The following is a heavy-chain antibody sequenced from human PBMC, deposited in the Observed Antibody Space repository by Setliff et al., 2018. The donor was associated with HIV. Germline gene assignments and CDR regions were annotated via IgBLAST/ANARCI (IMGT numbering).Heavy chain of an antibody. CDR3: ASGFWGSYRALDY. CDR1: GYTFTGYY. CDR2: INPNSGGT. D-gene: IGHD3-16*02. J-gene: IGHJ4*02. V-gene: IGHV1-2*06. Sequence: ASVKVSCKASGYTFTGYYMHWVRQAPGQGLEWMGRINPNSGGTNYARKFQGRVTMTRDTSITTAYMELGSLRSEDTAVYYCASGFWGSYRALDYWGQGTLVTVSS.